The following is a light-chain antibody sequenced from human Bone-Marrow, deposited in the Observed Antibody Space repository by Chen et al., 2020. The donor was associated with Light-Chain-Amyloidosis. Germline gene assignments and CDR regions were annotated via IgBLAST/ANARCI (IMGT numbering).Light chain of an antibody. CDR2: DVS. CDR1: SSDVGGYNY. J-gene: IGLJ2*01. Sequence: QSALTQPASVSGSPGQSIIISCTGTSSDVGGYNYVSWYQQHPGNAPKLIIFDVSNRPSGVSNRFSGSKSGNTASLTISGLQAEDEADYYCSSYTSSSTLVFGGGTKLTVL. CDR3: SSYTSSSTLV. V-gene: IGLV2-14*03.